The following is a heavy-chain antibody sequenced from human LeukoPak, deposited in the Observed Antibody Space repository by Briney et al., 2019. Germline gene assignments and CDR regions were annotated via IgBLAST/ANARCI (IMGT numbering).Heavy chain of an antibody. D-gene: IGHD6-19*01. CDR3: ARVAGTVTGTDRDD. CDR1: GYTFTDYN. V-gene: IGHV1-8*01. CDR2: MHPKSGNT. J-gene: IGHJ4*02. Sequence: ASVKLSCKASGYTFTDYNINWVRQATGQGLEWMGRMHPKSGNTNYAQKFQGRVTMTRNTSISTAYMELSSLKSDDTAVYYCARVAGTVTGTDRDDWGQGTLVTVSS.